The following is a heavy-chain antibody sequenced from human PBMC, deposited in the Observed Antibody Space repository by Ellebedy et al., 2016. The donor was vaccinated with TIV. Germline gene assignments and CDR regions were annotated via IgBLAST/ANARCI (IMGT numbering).Heavy chain of an antibody. D-gene: IGHD5-12*01. CDR2: FYPSESYT. CDR1: GYSFTSYW. V-gene: IGHV5-10-1*01. J-gene: IGHJ4*02. Sequence: GGSLRLSCKGSGYSFTSYWISWVRQMPGKGLEWMGRFYPSESYTNYSPSFQGHVTISADKSISTAYLQWSSLKASDTAMYYCARPRRSGYDYWGQGTLVTVSS. CDR3: ARPRRSGYDY.